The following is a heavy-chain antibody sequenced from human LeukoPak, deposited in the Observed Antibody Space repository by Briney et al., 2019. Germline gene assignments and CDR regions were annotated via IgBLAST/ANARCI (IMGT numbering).Heavy chain of an antibody. D-gene: IGHD1-7*01. J-gene: IGHJ4*02. CDR1: GASISSSSYY. CDR2: IYFIGST. Sequence: SETLSLTCTVSGASISSSSYYGAWIRQPPGKGLEWIGSIYFIGSTYYNTSLKSRVTISVDTSKNQFSLNLSSVTAADTAVYYCARGIIGTFDFWGRGILVSVSS. V-gene: IGHV4-39*02. CDR3: ARGIIGTFDF.